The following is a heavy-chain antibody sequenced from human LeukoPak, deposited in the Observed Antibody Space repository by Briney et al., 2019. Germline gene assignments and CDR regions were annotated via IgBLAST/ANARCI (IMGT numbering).Heavy chain of an antibody. CDR2: IYYSGST. CDR1: GGSISSYY. Sequence: SETLSLTCTVSGGSISSYYWSWIRQPPGKGLEWIGYIYYSGSTNYNPSLKSRVTISVDTSKNQFSLKLSSVTAADTAIYYCARPSADTVTNNWFDPWGQGTLVTVSS. J-gene: IGHJ5*02. CDR3: ARPSADTVTNNWFDP. D-gene: IGHD4-17*01. V-gene: IGHV4-59*01.